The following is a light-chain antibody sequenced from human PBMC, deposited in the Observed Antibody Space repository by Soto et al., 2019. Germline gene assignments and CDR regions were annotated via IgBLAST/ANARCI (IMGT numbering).Light chain of an antibody. CDR3: CSYAGSYTYV. V-gene: IGLV2-11*01. J-gene: IGLJ1*01. Sequence: QSALTQPRSVSGSPEQSVTISCTGTSSDVGGHNYVSWYQQHLGKAPQLMIYDVTKRPSGVPDRFSGSKSGSTASLTISGLQAEDEADYYCCSYAGSYTYVFGTGTKLTVL. CDR1: SSDVGGHNY. CDR2: DVT.